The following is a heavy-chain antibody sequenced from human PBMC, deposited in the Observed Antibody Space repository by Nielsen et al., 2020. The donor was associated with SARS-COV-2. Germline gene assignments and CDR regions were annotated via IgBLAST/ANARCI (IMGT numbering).Heavy chain of an antibody. J-gene: IGHJ6*02. D-gene: IGHD3-10*01. V-gene: IGHV4-34*01. CDR3: ARGRYYYGSGSYYNGYYYYYGMDV. Sequence: WLRQPPGKGLEWIGEINHSGSTNYNPSLKSRVTISVDTSKNQFSLKLSSVTAADTAVYYCARGRYYYGSGSYYNGYYYYYGMDVWGQGTTVTVSS. CDR2: INHSGST.